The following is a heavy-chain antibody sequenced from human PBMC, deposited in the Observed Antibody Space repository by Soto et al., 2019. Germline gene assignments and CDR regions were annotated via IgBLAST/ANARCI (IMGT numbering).Heavy chain of an antibody. CDR2: FDPEDGET. CDR1: GYTLTELS. D-gene: IGHD1-26*01. J-gene: IGHJ4*02. CDR3: ARSRYSGSYFFDY. V-gene: IGHV1-24*01. Sequence: ASVKVSCKVSGYTLTELSMHWVRQAPGKGLEWMGGFDPEDGETIYAQKFQGRVTISVDTSKNQFSLKLSSVTAADTAVYYCARSRYSGSYFFDYWGQGILVTVSS.